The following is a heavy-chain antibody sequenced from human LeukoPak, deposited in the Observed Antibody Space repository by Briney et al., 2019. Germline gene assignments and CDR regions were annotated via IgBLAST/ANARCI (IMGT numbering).Heavy chain of an antibody. CDR1: GDSISGSY. Sequence: SETLSLTCTVSGDSISGSYWSWIRQPPGKGLEWIGYIYYNGSTNYNPSLKSRVTISVDTSKNQFSLRLSSVTAADTAVYYCARLVGAQAVDYWGQGTLVTVSS. D-gene: IGHD1-26*01. J-gene: IGHJ4*02. V-gene: IGHV4-59*01. CDR2: IYYNGST. CDR3: ARLVGAQAVDY.